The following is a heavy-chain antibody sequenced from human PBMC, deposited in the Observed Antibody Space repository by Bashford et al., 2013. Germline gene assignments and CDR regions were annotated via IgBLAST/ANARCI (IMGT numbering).Heavy chain of an antibody. CDR3: ARSFSRDGYNYNYYGMDV. CDR1: GFSLSTSGMC. Sequence: SGPTLVKPTQTLTLTCTFSGFSLSTSGMCVSWIRQPPGKALEWLARIDWDDDKYYSTSLKTRLTISKDTSKNXVVLTMTNMDPVDTATYYCARSFSRDGYNYNYYGMDVVGQGTTVTVSS. D-gene: IGHD5-24*01. V-gene: IGHV2-70*11. J-gene: IGHJ6*02. CDR2: IDWDDDK.